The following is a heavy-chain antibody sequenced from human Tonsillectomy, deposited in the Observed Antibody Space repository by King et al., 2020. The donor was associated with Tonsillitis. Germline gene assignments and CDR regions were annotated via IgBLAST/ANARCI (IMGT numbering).Heavy chain of an antibody. V-gene: IGHV4-4*07. Sequence: VQLQESGPGLVKPSETLSLTCSVSGGSISSYYWSWIRQPAGKGLEWIGRIYTSGSTNYNPSLKSRVTMSVDTSKNQFSLKLSSVTAADTAVYYCARDGGGDYDSSGYYLLSLDYWGQGPLVTVSS. CDR1: GGSISSYY. J-gene: IGHJ4*02. CDR3: ARDGGGDYDSSGYYLLSLDY. D-gene: IGHD3-22*01. CDR2: IYTSGST.